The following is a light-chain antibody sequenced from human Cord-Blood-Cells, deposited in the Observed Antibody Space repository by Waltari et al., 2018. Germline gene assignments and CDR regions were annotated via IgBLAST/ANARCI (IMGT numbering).Light chain of an antibody. CDR2: GAS. Sequence: EIVMTQSPATLSVSPGERATLSCRARQSVSSNLAWYPQKPGQAPRLLIYGASTRATGIPARFSGSGSWTEFTLTISSLQSEDFAVYYCQQYNNWPRTFGQGTKVEIK. V-gene: IGKV3-15*01. CDR3: QQYNNWPRT. CDR1: QSVSSN. J-gene: IGKJ1*01.